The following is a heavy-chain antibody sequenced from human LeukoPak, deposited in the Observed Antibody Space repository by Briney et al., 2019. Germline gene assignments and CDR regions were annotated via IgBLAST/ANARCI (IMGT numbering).Heavy chain of an antibody. CDR3: ARLGEWFGELFMDY. D-gene: IGHD3-10*01. J-gene: IGHJ4*02. CDR2: INHSGST. CDR1: GGSFSGYY. Sequence: PSETLSLTCAVYGGSFSGYYWSWSRQPPGKGLEWIGEINHSGSTNYNPSLKSRVTISVDTSKNQFSLKLSSVTAADTAVYYCARLGEWFGELFMDYWGQGTLVTVSS. V-gene: IGHV4-34*01.